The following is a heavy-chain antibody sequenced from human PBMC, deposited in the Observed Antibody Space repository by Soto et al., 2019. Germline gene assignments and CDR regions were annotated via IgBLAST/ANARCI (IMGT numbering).Heavy chain of an antibody. CDR2: IYYSGST. Sequence: SETLSLTCTVSGGSISSGGYYWSWIRQHPGKGLEWIGDIYYSGSTYYNPSLKSRVTISVDKSKNQFSLKLSSVTAADTAVYYCARRGYCTNGVCYYGMDVWGQGTTVPSP. CDR3: ARRGYCTNGVCYYGMDV. V-gene: IGHV4-31*03. J-gene: IGHJ6*02. D-gene: IGHD2-8*01. CDR1: GGSISSGGYY.